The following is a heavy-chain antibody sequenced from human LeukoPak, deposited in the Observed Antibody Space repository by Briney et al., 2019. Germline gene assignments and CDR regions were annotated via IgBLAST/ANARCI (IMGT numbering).Heavy chain of an antibody. Sequence: EASVKVSCKASGYTLTSYGISWVRQAPGQGLEWMGWISAYNGNTNYAQKLQGRVTMTTDTSTSTAYMELRSLRSDDTAVYYCARAAGNYDILTGYTSSAFDIWGQGTMVTVSS. D-gene: IGHD3-9*01. CDR2: ISAYNGNT. CDR3: ARAAGNYDILTGYTSSAFDI. V-gene: IGHV1-18*04. CDR1: GYTLTSYG. J-gene: IGHJ3*02.